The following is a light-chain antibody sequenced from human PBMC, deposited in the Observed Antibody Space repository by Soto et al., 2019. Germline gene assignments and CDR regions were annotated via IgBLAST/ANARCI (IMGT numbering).Light chain of an antibody. Sequence: QSVLTQPASVSGSPGQSITISCTGTSSDVGGYNYVCWYQQHPGKAPKLIIYGVTNRPSGVSNHFSGSKPGNTASLSISGLQAEDEADYYCSSYTSSGTVVFGGGTKLTVL. V-gene: IGLV2-14*03. CDR1: SSDVGGYNY. J-gene: IGLJ3*02. CDR2: GVT. CDR3: SSYTSSGTVV.